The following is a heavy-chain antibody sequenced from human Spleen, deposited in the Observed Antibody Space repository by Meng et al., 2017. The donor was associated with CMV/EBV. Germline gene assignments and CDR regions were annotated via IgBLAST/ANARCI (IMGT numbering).Heavy chain of an antibody. V-gene: IGHV3-21*04. CDR2: ISSSSSYI. D-gene: IGHD5-24*01. CDR1: GFTFSSYS. Sequence: GGSLRLSCAASGFTFSSYSMNWVRQAPGKGLEWVSSISSSSSYIYYADSVKGRFTISRDNSKKTLYLQMNSLGAEDTAVYYCAKDFVSRDGYVNFDHWGQGTLVTVSS. CDR3: AKDFVSRDGYVNFDH. J-gene: IGHJ4*02.